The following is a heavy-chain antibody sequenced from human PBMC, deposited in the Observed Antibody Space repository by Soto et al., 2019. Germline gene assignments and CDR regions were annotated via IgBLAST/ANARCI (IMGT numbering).Heavy chain of an antibody. V-gene: IGHV3-30*18. J-gene: IGHJ3*02. Sequence: ESGGGVVQPGRSLRLSCAASGFSFTTYVMHWVRQAPGKGLEWVAVISHDGSYKYYGDAVKGRFTISRDTSKNAVYLEMNSLRPEATAVYYCAKGLLAIVGTTLPRDAFNIWVQGTMVTVSA. CDR2: ISHDGSYK. CDR1: GFSFTTYV. CDR3: AKGLLAIVGTTLPRDAFNI. D-gene: IGHD1-26*01.